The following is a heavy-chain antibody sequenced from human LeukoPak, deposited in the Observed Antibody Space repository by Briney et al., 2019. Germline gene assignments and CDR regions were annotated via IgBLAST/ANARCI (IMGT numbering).Heavy chain of an antibody. J-gene: IGHJ4*02. Sequence: PGGSLRLSCAASGFTVSNNYMRWVRQAPGKGLEWVSLIYSGGSTYYADSVKGRFTISRDNSKNTVYLQMNSLRAEDTAVYYCARVAKERVGGVYYFDYWGQGTLVTVSS. CDR3: ARVAKERVGGVYYFDY. CDR2: IYSGGST. CDR1: GFTVSNNY. V-gene: IGHV3-66*01. D-gene: IGHD1-1*01.